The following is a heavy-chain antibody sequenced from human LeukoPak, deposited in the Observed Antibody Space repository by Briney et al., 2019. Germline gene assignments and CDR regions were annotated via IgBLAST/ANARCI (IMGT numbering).Heavy chain of an antibody. CDR3: VKDSGWFHFDS. J-gene: IGHJ4*02. D-gene: IGHD6-19*01. CDR1: GFTFSSYS. CDR2: ISSSSSHI. V-gene: IGHV3-21*04. Sequence: GGSLRLSCAASGFTFSSYSMNWVRQAPGKGLEWVSSISSSSSHIYYADSVKGRFTISRDNAKSSLHLQMNGLRAEDTAMYYCVKDSGWFHFDSWGQGTLVTVSS.